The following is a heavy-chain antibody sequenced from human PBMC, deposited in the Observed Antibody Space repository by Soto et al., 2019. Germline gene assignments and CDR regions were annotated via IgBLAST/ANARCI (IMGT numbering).Heavy chain of an antibody. CDR3: ARDLAKGGGSAGFDS. J-gene: IGHJ4*02. CDR1: VYTFTVYY. D-gene: IGHD1-26*01. V-gene: IGHV1-2*02. Sequence: GXSVKVSCKASVYTFTVYYMHWVRQAPGQGLEWMGWINPKSGGTMYPQKFQGRVTMTWDTSISTAYMALTRLRSDDTAVYYCARDLAKGGGSAGFDSWGQGTLVTVSS. CDR2: INPKSGGT.